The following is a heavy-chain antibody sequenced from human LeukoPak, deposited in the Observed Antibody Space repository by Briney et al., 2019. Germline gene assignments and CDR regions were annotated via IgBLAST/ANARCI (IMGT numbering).Heavy chain of an antibody. Sequence: GGSLRLSCAASGFTFSSYWMNWVRQAPGKGLEWVANIKQDGSDMCYVDSVKGRFTISRDNAKGSLYLQMDSLRVGDTAVYYCARDSTVGRYWGQGTLVTVSS. D-gene: IGHD2-8*02. CDR2: IKQDGSDM. J-gene: IGHJ4*02. CDR3: ARDSTVGRY. V-gene: IGHV3-7*01. CDR1: GFTFSSYW.